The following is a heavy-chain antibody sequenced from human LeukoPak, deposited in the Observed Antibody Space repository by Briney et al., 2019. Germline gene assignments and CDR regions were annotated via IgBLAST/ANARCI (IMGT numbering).Heavy chain of an antibody. V-gene: IGHV4-4*09. CDR3: ARLGSYHDF. D-gene: IGHD1-26*01. CDR1: GASISNYY. CDR2: IHSSGGS. Sequence: ASETLSLTCTVSGASISNYYWSWIRQTPEKGLEWMGHIHSSGGSSYYPSLQSRLTLSIDTSRNQLSLKLPSVTAADTAVYFCARLGSYHDFWGQGALVTVSS. J-gene: IGHJ4*02.